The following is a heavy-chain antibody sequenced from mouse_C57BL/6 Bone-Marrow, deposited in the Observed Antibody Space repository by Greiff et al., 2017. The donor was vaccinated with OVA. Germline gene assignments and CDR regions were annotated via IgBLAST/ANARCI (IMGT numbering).Heavy chain of an antibody. J-gene: IGHJ1*03. V-gene: IGHV1-50*01. CDR1: GYTFTSYW. CDR2: IDPSDSYT. D-gene: IGHD1-1*01. Sequence: QVQLQQPGAELVKPGASVKLSCKASGYTFTSYWMQWVKQRPGQGLEWIGEIDPSDSYTNYNQKFKGKATLTVDTSSSTAYMQLSSLTSEDSAVYYCAREGYYGSYWYFDGWGTGTTVTVSS. CDR3: AREGYYGSYWYFDG.